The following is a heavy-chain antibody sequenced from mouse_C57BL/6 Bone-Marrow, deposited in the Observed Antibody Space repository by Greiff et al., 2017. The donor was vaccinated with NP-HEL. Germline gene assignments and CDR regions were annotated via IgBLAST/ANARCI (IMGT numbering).Heavy chain of an antibody. CDR3: ARGGKVDY. J-gene: IGHJ2*01. Sequence: VQLQQSGPELVKPGASVKISCKASGYAFSSSWMNWVKQRPGKGLEWIGRIYPGDGDTNYNGKFKGKATLTADKSSSTAYMQLSSLTSEDSAVYFCARGGKVDYWGQGTTLTVSS. CDR1: GYAFSSSW. V-gene: IGHV1-82*01. CDR2: IYPGDGDT.